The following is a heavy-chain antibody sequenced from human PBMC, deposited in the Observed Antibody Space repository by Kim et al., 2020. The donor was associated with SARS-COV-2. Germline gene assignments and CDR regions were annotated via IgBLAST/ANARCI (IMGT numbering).Heavy chain of an antibody. V-gene: IGHV1-3*04. Sequence: ASVKVSCKASGYTFTNYALHWVRQAPGQSLEWMGWIITGNGDTRYSQKFQGRVTITRDTSATTAYLEMSSLRSGDTALYYCARDFDGSPLGYWGQGTLVTVSS. CDR2: IITGNGDT. CDR1: GYTFTNYA. CDR3: ARDFDGSPLGY. J-gene: IGHJ4*02.